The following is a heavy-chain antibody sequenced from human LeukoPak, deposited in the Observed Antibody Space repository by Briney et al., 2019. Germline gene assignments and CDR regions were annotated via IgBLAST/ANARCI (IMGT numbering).Heavy chain of an antibody. J-gene: IGHJ4*02. Sequence: ASVKVSCKASGYTFTSYYMHWVRQAPGQGLEWMGIINPSGGSTSYAQKFQGRVTMTRDMSTSTVYMELSSLGSEDTAVYYCARGYCSSTSCYSPLDYWGQGTLVTVSS. CDR1: GYTFTSYY. CDR3: ARGYCSSTSCYSPLDY. V-gene: IGHV1-46*01. CDR2: INPSGGST. D-gene: IGHD2-2*01.